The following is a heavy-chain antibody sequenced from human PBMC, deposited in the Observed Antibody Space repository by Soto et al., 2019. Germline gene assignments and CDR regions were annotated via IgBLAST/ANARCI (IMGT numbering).Heavy chain of an antibody. D-gene: IGHD3-22*01. J-gene: IGHJ3*02. CDR3: AAYYYDSSGYYIGYAFDI. V-gene: IGHV1-58*01. CDR2: IVVGSGNT. CDR1: GFTFTSSA. Sequence: SVKVSCKASGFTFTSSAVQWVRQARGQRLEWIGWIVVGSGNTNYARKFQERVTITRDMSTSTAYMELSSLRSEDTAVYYCAAYYYDSSGYYIGYAFDIWGQGTMVTV.